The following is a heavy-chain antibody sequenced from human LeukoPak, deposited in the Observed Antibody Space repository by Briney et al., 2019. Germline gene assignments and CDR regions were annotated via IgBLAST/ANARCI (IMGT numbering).Heavy chain of an antibody. CDR2: MKEDGNNE. CDR3: TRGLHDY. CDR1: AFTISGYW. Sequence: TGGSLRLSCTASAFTISGYWMNWVRQAPGKGLEWVANMKEDGNNEFYVDSVKGRFTTSGDNVKNSLYLQMNSLRADDTAVYYCTRGLHDYWGQGTLVTVS. J-gene: IGHJ4*02. V-gene: IGHV3-7*01. D-gene: IGHD2-15*01.